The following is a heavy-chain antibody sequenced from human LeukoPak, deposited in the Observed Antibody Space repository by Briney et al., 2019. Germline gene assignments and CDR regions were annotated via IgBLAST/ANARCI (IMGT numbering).Heavy chain of an antibody. CDR1: GDSVSSNSVG. V-gene: IGHV6-1*01. D-gene: IGHD3-10*01. J-gene: IGHJ1*01. Sequence: SQTLSLTCAISGDSVSSNSVGWNWIRQSPSRGLEWLRRTYYRSKWKNDYAVSVKSRIISNPDTSKNQFSLQLNSVAPEDTAVYYCARGNTMVRGALESEYFQHWGQGTPVTVSS. CDR3: ARGNTMVRGALESEYFQH. CDR2: TYYRSKWKN.